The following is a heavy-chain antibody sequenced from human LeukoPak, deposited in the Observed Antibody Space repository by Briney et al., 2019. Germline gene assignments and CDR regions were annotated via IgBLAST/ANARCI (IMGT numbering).Heavy chain of an antibody. J-gene: IGHJ4*02. Sequence: ASVKVSCKASGYTFTNYAISWVRQAPGQGLEWVGWISAYNGNTNYAQKLQGRVTMTTDTSTSTAYMDLRSLRSDDTAVYYCARDMARVVVAATAFDYWGQGTLVTVSS. CDR2: ISAYNGNT. D-gene: IGHD2-15*01. CDR3: ARDMARVVVAATAFDY. CDR1: GYTFTNYA. V-gene: IGHV1-18*01.